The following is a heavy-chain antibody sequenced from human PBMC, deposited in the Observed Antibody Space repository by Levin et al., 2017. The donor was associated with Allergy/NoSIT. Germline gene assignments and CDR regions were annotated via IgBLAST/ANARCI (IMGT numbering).Heavy chain of an antibody. D-gene: IGHD3-22*01. J-gene: IGHJ6*02. V-gene: IGHV3-23*01. Sequence: PGGSLRLSCAASGFTFSSYAMSWVRQAPGKGLEWVSAISGSGGGTYYADSVKGRFTISRDNSKNTLYLQMNSLRVEDTAVYYCAKDDISVIVLAGGMDVWGQGTTVTVSS. CDR2: ISGSGGGT. CDR3: AKDDISVIVLAGGMDV. CDR1: GFTFSSYA.